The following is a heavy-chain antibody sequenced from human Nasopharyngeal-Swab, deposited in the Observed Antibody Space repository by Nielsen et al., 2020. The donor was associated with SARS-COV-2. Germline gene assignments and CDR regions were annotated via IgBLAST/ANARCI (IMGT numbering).Heavy chain of an antibody. J-gene: IGHJ4*02. D-gene: IGHD3-16*01. CDR3: AASQWGEYFDY. CDR2: FDPEDGET. Sequence: ASVKVSCKVPGSTLTEISMHWVRQAHGRGLEWMGGFDPEDGETIYAQKFQGRVTMTEDTSIDTAYMELRSLRSEDTAVYYCAASQWGEYFDYWGQGTLVSVSS. V-gene: IGHV1-24*01. CDR1: GSTLTEIS.